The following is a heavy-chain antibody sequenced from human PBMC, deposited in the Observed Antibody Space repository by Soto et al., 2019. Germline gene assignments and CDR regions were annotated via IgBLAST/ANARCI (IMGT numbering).Heavy chain of an antibody. J-gene: IGHJ4*02. V-gene: IGHV1-46*01. Sequence: QVQLVQSGAEVKKPGASVKVSCKASGYTFTSYYMHWVRQAPGQGLEWMGIINPSGGSTTYAQKFQGRVTMTRDTSTSTVYMELSSLRSEDTAVYYCARDLYYYDSSGYYKPPRGDYWGQGTLVTVSS. CDR2: INPSGGST. D-gene: IGHD3-22*01. CDR3: ARDLYYYDSSGYYKPPRGDY. CDR1: GYTFTSYY.